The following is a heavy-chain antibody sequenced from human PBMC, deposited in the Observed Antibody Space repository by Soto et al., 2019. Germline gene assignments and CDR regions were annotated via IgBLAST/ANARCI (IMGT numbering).Heavy chain of an antibody. CDR3: VHSSGYYSFDY. CDR1: GYTFTSYA. V-gene: IGHV1-3*01. CDR2: INAGNGNT. J-gene: IGHJ4*02. Sequence: ASVKVSCKASGYTFTSYAMHWVRQAPGQRLEWMGWINAGNGNTKYSQKFQGRVTITRDTSASTAYMELSSLRSEDTAVYYCVHSSGYYSFDYWGQGTLVIVSS. D-gene: IGHD3-22*01.